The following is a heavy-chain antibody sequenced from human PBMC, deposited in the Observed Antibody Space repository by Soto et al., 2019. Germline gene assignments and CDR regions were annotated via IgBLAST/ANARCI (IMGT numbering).Heavy chain of an antibody. CDR1: GFIFENFG. J-gene: IGHJ5*02. CDR2: ISGSGFKK. V-gene: IGHV3-23*01. CDR3: AKNQGIELVPLATVDWFDP. D-gene: IGHD2-2*01. Sequence: GGSLRLSCAASGFIFENFGMSWVRQAPGKGLEWISSISGSGFKKYYADSVKGRFTISRDNSKSTVYLELNNLSAEDTAVYHCAKNQGIELVPLATVDWFDPWGQGSVVTVSS.